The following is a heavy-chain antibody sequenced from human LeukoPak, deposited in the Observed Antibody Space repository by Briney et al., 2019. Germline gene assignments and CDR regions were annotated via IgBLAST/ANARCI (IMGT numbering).Heavy chain of an antibody. CDR2: IYYSGST. CDR1: GGSISSYY. Sequence: KTSETLSLTCTVSGGSISSYYWSWIRQPPGKGLEWIGYIYYSGSTNYDPSLKSRVTISVDTSKNQFSLKLSSVTAADTAVYYCARGRFLDAFDIWSQGTMVTVSS. D-gene: IGHD3-3*01. CDR3: ARGRFLDAFDI. V-gene: IGHV4-59*01. J-gene: IGHJ3*02.